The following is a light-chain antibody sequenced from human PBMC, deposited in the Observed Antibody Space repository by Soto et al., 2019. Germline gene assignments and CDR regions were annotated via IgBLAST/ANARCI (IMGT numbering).Light chain of an antibody. CDR2: AAS. Sequence: EIVMKQSPATLSVSPGERATLSCRASQSVSSNLAWYQQKPGQAPRLLIYAASSRATGIPDRFSGSGSGTDFTLTISSLEPEDFAVYYCQQYVASPYTFGQGTNVDIK. CDR1: QSVSSN. J-gene: IGKJ2*01. CDR3: QQYVASPYT. V-gene: IGKV3D-15*02.